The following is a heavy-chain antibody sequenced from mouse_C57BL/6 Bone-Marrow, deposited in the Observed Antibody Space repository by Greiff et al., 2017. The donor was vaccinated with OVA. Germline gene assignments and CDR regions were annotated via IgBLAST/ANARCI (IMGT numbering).Heavy chain of an antibody. Sequence: EVQLMESGGGLVQSGRSLRLSCATSGFTFSDFYMEWVRQAPGKGLEWIAASRNKANDYTTEYSASVKGRFIVSRDTSQSILYLQMNALRAEDTAIYYCARDKDYAMDYWGQGTSVTVSS. CDR1: GFTFSDFY. J-gene: IGHJ4*01. CDR3: ARDKDYAMDY. V-gene: IGHV7-1*01. D-gene: IGHD2-4*01. CDR2: SRNKANDYTT.